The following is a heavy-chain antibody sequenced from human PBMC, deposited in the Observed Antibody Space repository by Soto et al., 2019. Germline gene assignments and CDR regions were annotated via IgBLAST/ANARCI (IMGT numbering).Heavy chain of an antibody. CDR2: IIPIFGTA. J-gene: IGHJ4*02. V-gene: IGHV1-69*01. Sequence: QVQLVQSGAEVKKPGSSVKVSCKASGGTFSSYAISWVRQAPGQGLEWMGGIIPIFGTANYAQKFQGRVTITADEYTSTAYMELRSLRSDDTAVYYCARDSPAYYDYVWGSYFDYWGQGTLVTVSS. CDR1: GGTFSSYA. CDR3: ARDSPAYYDYVWGSYFDY. D-gene: IGHD3-16*01.